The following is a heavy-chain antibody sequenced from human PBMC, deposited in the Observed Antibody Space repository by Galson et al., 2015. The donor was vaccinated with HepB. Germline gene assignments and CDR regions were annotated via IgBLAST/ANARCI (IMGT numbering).Heavy chain of an antibody. J-gene: IGHJ6*02. D-gene: IGHD6-13*01. CDR3: ARAPIAAAGTFYYYYGMDV. CDR2: TYYRSKWYN. V-gene: IGHV6-1*01. Sequence: CAISGDSVSSNSAAWNWIRQSPSRGLEWLGRTYYRSKWYNDYAVSVKSRITINPDTSKNRFSLQLNSVTPEDTAVYYCARAPIAAAGTFYYYYGMDVWGQGTTVTVSS. CDR1: GDSVSSNSAA.